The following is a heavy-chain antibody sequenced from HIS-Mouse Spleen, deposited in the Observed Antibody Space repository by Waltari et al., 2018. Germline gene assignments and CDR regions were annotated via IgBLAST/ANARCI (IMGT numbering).Heavy chain of an antibody. D-gene: IGHD2-15*01. CDR1: GGSISSSSYY. V-gene: IGHV4-39*01. J-gene: IGHJ2*01. CDR2: IYYSGST. CDR3: ARRLVVVAATPSWYFDL. Sequence: QLQLQESGPGLVKPSETLSLTCTVSGGSISSSSYYWVWIRQPPGKGLEWIGSIYYSGSTYYNPSLKSRVTISVDTSKNQFSLKLSSVTAADTAVYYCARRLVVVAATPSWYFDLWGRGTLVTVSS.